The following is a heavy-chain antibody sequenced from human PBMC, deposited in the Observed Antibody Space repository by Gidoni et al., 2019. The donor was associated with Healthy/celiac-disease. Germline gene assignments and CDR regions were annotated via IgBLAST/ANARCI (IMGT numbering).Heavy chain of an antibody. J-gene: IGHJ5*02. V-gene: IGHV3-53*02. CDR1: GFTVSSNY. CDR3: ARDLLLDP. CDR2: IYSGGST. Sequence: EVQLVETGGGLLQPGGSLRLSCSASGFTVSSNYRSWVRQAPGKGLEWVSVIYSGGSTYYADSVKGRFTISRDNSKNTLYLQMNSLRAEDTAVYYCARDLLLDPWGQGTLVTVSS.